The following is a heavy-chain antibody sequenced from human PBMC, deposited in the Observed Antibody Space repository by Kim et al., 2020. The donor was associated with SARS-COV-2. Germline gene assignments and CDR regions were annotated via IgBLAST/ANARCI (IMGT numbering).Heavy chain of an antibody. CDR2: ISYDGSNK. D-gene: IGHD3-22*01. J-gene: IGHJ4*02. CDR3: ANDRGSGYKFDY. CDR1: GFTFSSYG. V-gene: IGHV3-30*18. Sequence: GGSLRLSCAASGFTFSSYGMHWVRQAPGKGLEWVAVISYDGSNKHYADSVKGRFTISRDNSKNTLYLQMNSLRAKDTAVYYCANDRGSGYKFDYWGQGTLVTVSS.